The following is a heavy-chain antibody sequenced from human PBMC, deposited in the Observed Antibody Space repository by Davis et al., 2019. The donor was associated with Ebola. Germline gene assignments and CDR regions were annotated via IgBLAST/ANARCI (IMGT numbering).Heavy chain of an antibody. V-gene: IGHV3-73*01. CDR2: IRSKANSYAT. J-gene: IGHJ6*02. CDR3: HMVRGVIRSFDGMDV. Sequence: GESLKISCAASGFTFSGSAMHWVRQASGKGLEWVGRIRSKANSYATAYAASVKGRFTISRDDSKNTAYLQMNSLKTEDTDVYYCHMVRGVIRSFDGMDVWGQGTTVTVSS. D-gene: IGHD3-10*01. CDR1: GFTFSGSA.